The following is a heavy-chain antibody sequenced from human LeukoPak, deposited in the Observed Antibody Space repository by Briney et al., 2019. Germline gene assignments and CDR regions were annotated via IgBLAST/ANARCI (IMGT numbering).Heavy chain of an antibody. J-gene: IGHJ4*02. CDR2: ISYDGSNK. CDR3: AKGGPLFPGYFDY. CDR1: GFTFNSYG. V-gene: IGHV3-30*18. Sequence: GGSLRLSCAASGFTFNSYGMHWVRQAPGKGLEWVAVISYDGSNKYYADSVKGRFTISRDNSKNTLYLQMNSLRAEDTAVYYCAKGGPLFPGYFDYWGQGTLVTVSS. D-gene: IGHD2-21*01.